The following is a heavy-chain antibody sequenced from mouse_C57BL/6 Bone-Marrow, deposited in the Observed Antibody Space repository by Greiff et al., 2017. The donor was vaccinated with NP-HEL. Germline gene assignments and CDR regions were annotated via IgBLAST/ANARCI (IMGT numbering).Heavy chain of an antibody. CDR3: ARKGGYYAMDY. V-gene: IGHV2-2*01. CDR2: ICSGGST. J-gene: IGHJ4*01. Sequence: QVQLKESGPGLVQPSQSLSITCTVSGFSLTSYGVHWVRQSPGKGLEWMGVICSGGSTDYNAAFISRLSISKDNSKSQVFFKMNSLQADDTAIYYCARKGGYYAMDYWGQGTSVTVSS. CDR1: GFSLTSYG.